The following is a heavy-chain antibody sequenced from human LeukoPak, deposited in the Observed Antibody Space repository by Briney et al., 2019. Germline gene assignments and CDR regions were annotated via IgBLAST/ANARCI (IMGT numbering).Heavy chain of an antibody. D-gene: IGHD3-10*01. J-gene: IGHJ4*02. CDR1: GGSISSYY. CDR2: IYYSGST. Sequence: SETLSLTCTVSGGSISSYYWSWIRQPPGKGLEWIGYIYYSGSTNYNPSLKSRVTISVDTSTNQFSLKLNSLTAADTAVYYCAEEGMIRGVIDYWGQGALVTVSS. CDR3: AEEGMIRGVIDY. V-gene: IGHV4-59*12.